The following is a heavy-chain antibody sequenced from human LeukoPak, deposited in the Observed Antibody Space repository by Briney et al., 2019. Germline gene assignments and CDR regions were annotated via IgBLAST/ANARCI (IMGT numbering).Heavy chain of an antibody. CDR2: INHSGST. CDR1: GGSFSGYY. D-gene: IGHD2-15*01. Sequence: SETLSLTCAVYGGSFSGYYWSWIRQPPGKGLEWIGEINHSGSTNHNPSLKSRVTISVDTSKNQFSLKLSSVTAADTAVYYCARAGYCSGGSCYDYWGQGTLVTVSS. V-gene: IGHV4-34*01. CDR3: ARAGYCSGGSCYDY. J-gene: IGHJ4*02.